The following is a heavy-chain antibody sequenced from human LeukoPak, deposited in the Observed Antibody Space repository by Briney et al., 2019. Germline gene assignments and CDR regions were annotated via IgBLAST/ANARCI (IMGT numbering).Heavy chain of an antibody. J-gene: IGHJ3*02. CDR2: IYPGDSDT. CDR3: ARTSSGYAFDI. V-gene: IGHV5-51*01. CDR1: GYIFAGYW. Sequence: GESLKISCKGSGYIFAGYWIGWVRQMPGKGLEWMAIIYPGDSDTRYSPSFQGQVTISADKSISTAYLQWSSLKASDTAMYYCARTSSGYAFDIWGLGTMVTASS. D-gene: IGHD1-26*01.